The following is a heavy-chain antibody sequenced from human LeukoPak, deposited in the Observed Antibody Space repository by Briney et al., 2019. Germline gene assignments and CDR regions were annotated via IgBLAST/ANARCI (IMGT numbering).Heavy chain of an antibody. Sequence: GASVKVSCKAPGFTFTSSAVQWVRQARGQRLEWIGWIVVGSGNTNYAPKFQERVTITRDMSTSTAYMELSSLRSEDTAVYYCAVHPGFSSWTAHRGILDYWGQGTLVTVSS. CDR3: AVHPGFSSWTAHRGILDY. CDR1: GFTFTSSA. V-gene: IGHV1-58*01. J-gene: IGHJ4*02. CDR2: IVVGSGNT. D-gene: IGHD6-13*01.